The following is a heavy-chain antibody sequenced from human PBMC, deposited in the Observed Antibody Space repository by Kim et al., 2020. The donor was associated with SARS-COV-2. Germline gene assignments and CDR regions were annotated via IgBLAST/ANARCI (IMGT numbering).Heavy chain of an antibody. D-gene: IGHD6-13*01. V-gene: IGHV3-23*01. Sequence: ADSVKGRLSISRDNSNKTLYLQMNSLRAEDTALYYCAKEYNGNWYGGWFDPWGQGTLVTVSS. J-gene: IGHJ5*02. CDR3: AKEYNGNWYGGWFDP.